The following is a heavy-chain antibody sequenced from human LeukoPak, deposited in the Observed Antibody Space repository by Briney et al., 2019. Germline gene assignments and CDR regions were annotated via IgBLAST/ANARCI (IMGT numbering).Heavy chain of an antibody. D-gene: IGHD3-10*01. CDR2: ISGSGGST. Sequence: GGSLRLSCAASGFTFSSNAMSWVRQAPGKGLEWVSAISGSGGSTYYADSVKGRFTISRGNSKNTLYLQMNSLRAEDTAVYYCAKARGYGSGSPSIYYFDYWGQGTLVTVSS. V-gene: IGHV3-23*01. J-gene: IGHJ4*02. CDR1: GFTFSSNA. CDR3: AKARGYGSGSPSIYYFDY.